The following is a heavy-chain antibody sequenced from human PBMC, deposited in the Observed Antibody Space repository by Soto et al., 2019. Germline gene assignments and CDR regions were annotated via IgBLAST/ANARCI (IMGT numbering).Heavy chain of an antibody. Sequence: PSETLSLTCTVSGGSVSSGSYYWSWIRQPPGKGLEWIGYIYYSGSTNYNPSLKSRVTISVDTSKNQFSLKLSSVTAADTAVYYCARDNGGYCSGGSCYPSTSWYNWFDPWGQGTLVTVSS. J-gene: IGHJ5*02. CDR2: IYYSGST. D-gene: IGHD2-15*01. CDR3: ARDNGGYCSGGSCYPSTSWYNWFDP. V-gene: IGHV4-61*01. CDR1: GGSVSSGSYY.